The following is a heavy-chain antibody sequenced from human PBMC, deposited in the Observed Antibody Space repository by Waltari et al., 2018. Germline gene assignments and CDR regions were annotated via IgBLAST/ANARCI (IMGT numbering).Heavy chain of an antibody. CDR1: GLTFGSSW. J-gene: IGHJ5*02. CDR2: INYDGTQT. D-gene: IGHD1-26*01. Sequence: EVQLLESGGTIVQPGGSLKVACAASGLTFGSSWMHWVRQTPGKGLMVVSDINYDGTQTKYADSVRGRFTISRDNAKSTLYLQMTDLRAEDTAVYFCVRARWDYLYFDTWGQGTLVTVSS. CDR3: VRARWDYLYFDT. V-gene: IGHV3-74*01.